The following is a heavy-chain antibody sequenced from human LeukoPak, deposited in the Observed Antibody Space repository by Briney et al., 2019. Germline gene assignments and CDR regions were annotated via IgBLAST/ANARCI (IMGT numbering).Heavy chain of an antibody. J-gene: IGHJ4*02. CDR1: GDTFSSYA. Sequence: ASVKVSCKASGDTFSSYAISWVRQAPGQGLEWMGGIIPIFGTANYAQKFQGRVTITADKSTSTAYMELSSLRSEDTAVYYCARLTRRAYCGGDCYSGGTEDYWGQGTLVTVSS. V-gene: IGHV1-69*06. CDR2: IIPIFGTA. D-gene: IGHD2-21*02. CDR3: ARLTRRAYCGGDCYSGGTEDY.